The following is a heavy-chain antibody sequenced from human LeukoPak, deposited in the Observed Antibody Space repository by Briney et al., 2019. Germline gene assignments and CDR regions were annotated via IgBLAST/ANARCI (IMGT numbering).Heavy chain of an antibody. CDR3: ARARGYSYGYSDY. CDR1: GFTFSSYS. Sequence: GGSLRLSCAASGFTFSSYSMNWVRQDPGRGLEWVSYISSSSSIIDYAGSVKGRFTISRDNAKNSLYLQMNSLRAEDTAVYYCARARGYSYGYSDYWGQGTLVTVSS. CDR2: ISSSSSII. D-gene: IGHD5-18*01. J-gene: IGHJ4*02. V-gene: IGHV3-48*01.